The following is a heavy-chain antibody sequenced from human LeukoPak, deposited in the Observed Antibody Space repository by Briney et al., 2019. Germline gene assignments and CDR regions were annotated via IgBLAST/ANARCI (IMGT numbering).Heavy chain of an antibody. CDR2: SFNGGNS. CDR1: GDSISSNIYY. J-gene: IGHJ6*03. V-gene: IGHV4-39*01. CDR3: TTTSGYRNYYYYYLDV. D-gene: IGHD3-22*01. Sequence: SETLTLTCMVSGDSISSNIYYWGWARQPPGEGLEWIGTSFNGGNSYYNPSLKSRVTISIDASRNQFSLTLTSVTAADTAVYYCTTTSGYRNYYYYYLDVWGKGTTVTVSS.